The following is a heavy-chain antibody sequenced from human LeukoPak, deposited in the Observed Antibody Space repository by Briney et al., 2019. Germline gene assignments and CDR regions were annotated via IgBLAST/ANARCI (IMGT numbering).Heavy chain of an antibody. Sequence: SETLSLTCTVSGGSISSSSYYWGWIRQPPGKGLEWIGRIYYSGSTYYNPSLKSRVTISVDTSKNQFSLKLSSVTAADTAVYYCARHLRIGFVDYGDYALTNYYYYYYMDVWGKGTTVTISS. J-gene: IGHJ6*03. D-gene: IGHD4-17*01. CDR2: IYYSGST. V-gene: IGHV4-39*01. CDR3: ARHLRIGFVDYGDYALTNYYYYYYMDV. CDR1: GGSISSSSYY.